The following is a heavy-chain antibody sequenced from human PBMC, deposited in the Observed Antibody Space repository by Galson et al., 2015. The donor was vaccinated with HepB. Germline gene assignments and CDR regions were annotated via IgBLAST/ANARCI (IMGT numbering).Heavy chain of an antibody. CDR1: GFTFSSYG. D-gene: IGHD6-19*01. CDR3: ANDVRSSGHRGGIDY. CDR2: ISYDGSNK. J-gene: IGHJ4*02. V-gene: IGHV3-30*18. Sequence: SLRLSCAASGFTFSSYGMHWVRQAPGKGLEWVAVISYDGSNKYYADSVKGRFTISRDNSKNTLYLQMNSLRAEDTAVYYCANDVRSSGHRGGIDYWGQGTLVTVSS.